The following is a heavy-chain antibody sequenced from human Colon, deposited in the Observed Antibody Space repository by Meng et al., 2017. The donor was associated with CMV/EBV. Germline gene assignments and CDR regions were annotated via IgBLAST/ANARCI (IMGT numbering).Heavy chain of an antibody. V-gene: IGHV1-2*02. Sequence: ASVKVSCKASGYTFTDDYMHWVRQAPGQGLEWLGWINPKSGATTYAQKFQGRVTMTRDTCISTTYLALSSLGSDDTAVYYCARGPSWGASYFDPWGQGTLVTVSS. CDR3: ARGPSWGASYFDP. CDR1: GYTFTDDY. J-gene: IGHJ5*02. D-gene: IGHD7-27*01. CDR2: INPKSGAT.